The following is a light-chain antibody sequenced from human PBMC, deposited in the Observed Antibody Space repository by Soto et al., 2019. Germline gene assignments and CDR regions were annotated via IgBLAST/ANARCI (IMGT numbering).Light chain of an antibody. V-gene: IGLV2-23*02. CDR2: EVS. Sequence: QSVLTQPASVSGSPGQSITISCTGASSDVGTYNLVSWYQQHPGKAPKLMIYEVSKRPSGVSNRFSGSKSGNTASLTISGLQAEDEADYYCCSYAGSNTLYVFGTGTMPTVL. CDR1: SSDVGTYNL. CDR3: CSYAGSNTLYV. J-gene: IGLJ1*01.